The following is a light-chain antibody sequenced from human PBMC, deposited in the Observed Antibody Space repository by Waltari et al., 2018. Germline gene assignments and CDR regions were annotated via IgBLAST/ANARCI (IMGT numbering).Light chain of an antibody. Sequence: QLVLTQSPSASASLGASVRLTCTLDSGHSSNINAWHQQQPEKGPRYLMKVNSDGSHSKGDEIPVRFSGSGSGAERYLTISRVQSEDEADYYCQTGGHGTWVFGGGTKLTVL. CDR1: SGHSSNI. CDR3: QTGGHGTWV. V-gene: IGLV4-69*01. J-gene: IGLJ3*02. CDR2: VNSDGSH.